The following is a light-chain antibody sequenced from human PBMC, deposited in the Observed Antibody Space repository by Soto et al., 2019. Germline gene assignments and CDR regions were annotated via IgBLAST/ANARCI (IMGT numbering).Light chain of an antibody. Sequence: QSALTQPASVSGSPGQSSTISCTGTSSDVGGYNYVSWYQQHPGKAPKLMIYDVSNRPSGVSNRFSGSKSGNTASLTISGLQAEDEADYYCSSYTSSSKVFGTGTKVTVL. CDR1: SSDVGGYNY. J-gene: IGLJ1*01. CDR2: DVS. CDR3: SSYTSSSKV. V-gene: IGLV2-14*01.